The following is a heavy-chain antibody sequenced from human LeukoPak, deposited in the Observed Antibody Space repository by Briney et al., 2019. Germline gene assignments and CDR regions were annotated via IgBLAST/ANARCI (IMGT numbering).Heavy chain of an antibody. CDR2: ISGSGVST. V-gene: IGHV3-23*01. CDR3: AGNGGGIAAAIDY. CDR1: GFTFSSYA. D-gene: IGHD6-13*01. J-gene: IGHJ4*02. Sequence: GGSLRLSCAASGFTFSSYAMNWVRQAPGKGLEWVSGISGSGVSTYYADSVKGRFTISRDNSKNTLYLQMNSLRAEDTAVYYCAGNGGGIAAAIDYWGQGTLVTVSS.